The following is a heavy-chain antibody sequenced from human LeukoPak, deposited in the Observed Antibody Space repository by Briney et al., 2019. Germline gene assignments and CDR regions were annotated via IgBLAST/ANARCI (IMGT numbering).Heavy chain of an antibody. CDR3: ARGPTTPWSSTSYYMDV. Sequence: SETLSLTCTVSGGSISSGGYYWSWIRQPPGKGLEWIGYIYHSGSTYYNPSLKSRVTISVDRSKNQFSLKLSSVTAADTAVYYCARGPTTPWSSTSYYMDVWGKGTTVTVSS. CDR2: IYHSGST. J-gene: IGHJ6*03. V-gene: IGHV4-30-2*01. D-gene: IGHD2-2*01. CDR1: GGSISSGGYY.